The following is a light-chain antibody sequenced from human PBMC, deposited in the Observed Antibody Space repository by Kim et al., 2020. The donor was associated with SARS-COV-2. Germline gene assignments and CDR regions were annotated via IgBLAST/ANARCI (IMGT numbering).Light chain of an antibody. CDR3: MQGTHWPLA. Sequence: DVVVTQTPLSLPVTLGQPASISCTSSQSLVHSDGNTHLNWFQQRPGQSPRRLIYKVSNRDSGVPDRFSGSGSGTDFTLKISMVEAEDVGVYYCMQGTHWPLAFGQGTKLEI. J-gene: IGKJ2*01. CDR2: KVS. V-gene: IGKV2-30*02. CDR1: QSLVHSDGNTH.